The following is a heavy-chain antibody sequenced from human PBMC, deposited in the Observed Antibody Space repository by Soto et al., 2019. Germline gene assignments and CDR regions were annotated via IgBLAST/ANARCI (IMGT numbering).Heavy chain of an antibody. CDR1: GFTFTNYW. J-gene: IGHJ4*02. CDR2: INTDGTST. D-gene: IGHD3-16*01. Sequence: EVQLVESGGGLVQPGGSLRLSCAASGFTFTNYWMHWVRQAPGKGLVWVSHINTDGTSTTYADSVKGRFTISRDNAKNTLYLQMNSLRAEETAVYYCTRGGRELGYWGQGTLVTVSS. V-gene: IGHV3-74*01. CDR3: TRGGRELGY.